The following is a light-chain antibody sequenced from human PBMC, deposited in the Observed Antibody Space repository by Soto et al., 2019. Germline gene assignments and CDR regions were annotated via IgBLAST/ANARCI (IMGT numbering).Light chain of an antibody. V-gene: IGLV1-44*01. CDR3: GSWDDSLNGPV. CDR1: ASNIGGHS. CDR2: RNG. Sequence: QSVLTQPPSASGAPGQRVTISCSGSASNIGGHSVDWYQQVPGVAPKLLIYRNGLRPSGVPDRFSGSRSGTSASLAISGLQSEDEADYYCGSWDDSLNGPVFGGGTQLTVL. J-gene: IGLJ2*01.